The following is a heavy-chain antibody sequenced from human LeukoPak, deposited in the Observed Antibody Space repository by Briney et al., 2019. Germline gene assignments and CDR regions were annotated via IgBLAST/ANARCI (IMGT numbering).Heavy chain of an antibody. J-gene: IGHJ6*02. CDR2: INHSGST. D-gene: IGHD6-13*01. CDR1: GGSFSGYY. CDR3: ARVPKFIAAAGTVLKYYYYGMDV. V-gene: IGHV4-34*01. Sequence: SETLSLTCAVYGGSFSGYYWSWIRQPPGKGLEWIGEINHSGSTNYNPSLKSRVTISVDTSKNQFSLKLSSVIAADTAVYYCARVPKFIAAAGTVLKYYYYGMDVWGQGTTVTVSS.